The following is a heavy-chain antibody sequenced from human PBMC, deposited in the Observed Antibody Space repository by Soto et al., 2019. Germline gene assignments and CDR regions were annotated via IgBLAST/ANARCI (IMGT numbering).Heavy chain of an antibody. V-gene: IGHV5-51*01. CDR2: IYPGDSDT. D-gene: IGHD4-17*01. J-gene: IGHJ6*03. Sequence: PGESLKLSCKGSGYSFTSYWIVWGRHMPGKSLEWMGIIYPGDSDTRYSPSFQGQVTISADKSISTAYLQWSSLKASDTAMYYCARLGVTTSSYYYYYYMDVWGKGTTVTVSS. CDR1: GYSFTSYW. CDR3: ARLGVTTSSYYYYYYMDV.